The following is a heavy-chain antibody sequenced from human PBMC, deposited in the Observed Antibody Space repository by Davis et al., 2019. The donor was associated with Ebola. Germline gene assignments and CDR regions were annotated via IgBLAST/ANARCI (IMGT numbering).Heavy chain of an antibody. CDR1: GFTFSSYG. J-gene: IGHJ6*02. Sequence: GESLKISCAASGFTFSSYGMHWVRQAPGKGLEWVAVIWYDGSNKYYADSVKGRFTISRDNSKNTLYLQMNSLRAEDTAVYYCARDHGYYITMVRGVKYYYGMDVWGQGTTVTVSS. CDR3: ARDHGYYITMVRGVKYYYGMDV. V-gene: IGHV3-33*01. CDR2: IWYDGSNK. D-gene: IGHD3-10*01.